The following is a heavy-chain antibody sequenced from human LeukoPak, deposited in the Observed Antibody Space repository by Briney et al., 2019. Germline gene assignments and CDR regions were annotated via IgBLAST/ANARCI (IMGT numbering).Heavy chain of an antibody. V-gene: IGHV3-23*01. Sequence: GGSLILSCAASGFTFSSYAMSWVRPAPGKGLEWVSGISGSAYSTYYADSVQGRFTISRDNSKNTLYLQMNSLRAEDTAVYYCAKEAGYSGYDYPDYWGQGTLVTVSS. CDR2: ISGSAYST. D-gene: IGHD5-12*01. J-gene: IGHJ4*02. CDR3: AKEAGYSGYDYPDY. CDR1: GFTFSSYA.